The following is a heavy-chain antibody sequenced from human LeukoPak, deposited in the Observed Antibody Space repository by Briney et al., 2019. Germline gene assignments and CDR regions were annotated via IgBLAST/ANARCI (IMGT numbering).Heavy chain of an antibody. Sequence: SETLSLTCTGSGGSILGSAYYGACVRQPPGKGLEWLGFIYYSGSTNYNPSLKSRVTISVDTSKNQFSLKLNSVTAADTAVYYCVRGYCSGGSCYWFDYWGQGTLVIVSS. CDR1: GGSILGSAYY. CDR2: IYYSGST. J-gene: IGHJ4*02. CDR3: VRGYCSGGSCYWFDY. D-gene: IGHD2-15*01. V-gene: IGHV4-61*05.